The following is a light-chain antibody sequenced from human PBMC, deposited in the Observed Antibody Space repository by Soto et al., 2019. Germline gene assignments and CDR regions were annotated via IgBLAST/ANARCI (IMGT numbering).Light chain of an antibody. Sequence: DIQLTQSPSFLSASVGDRVTITCRASQGISSYLAWYQQKPGKAPKLLIYAASALQSGVPSRFSGSGSGTDFTLTINSLQPEDFATCYCQQVNSFPRTFGQGTRV. J-gene: IGKJ1*01. CDR3: QQVNSFPRT. V-gene: IGKV1-9*01. CDR1: QGISSY. CDR2: AAS.